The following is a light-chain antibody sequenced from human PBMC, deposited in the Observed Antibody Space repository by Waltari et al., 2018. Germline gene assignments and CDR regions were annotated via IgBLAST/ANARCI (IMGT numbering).Light chain of an antibody. CDR2: GAS. V-gene: IGKV3-15*01. CDR1: QSVTS. J-gene: IGKJ2*01. CDR3: QQYNKGLDT. Sequence: EIVMTQSPATLSVSPGEGATLSCRASQSVTSLAWYKQKPVQAPRLLIYGASTRATGIPARFSGSGSGTEFTLTISSLQSEDLAVCYCQQYNKGLDTFGQGTKLEIK.